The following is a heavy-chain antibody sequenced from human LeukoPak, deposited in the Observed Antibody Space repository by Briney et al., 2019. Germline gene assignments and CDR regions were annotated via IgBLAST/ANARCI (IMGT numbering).Heavy chain of an antibody. CDR1: GFTFDEYV. CDR2: INGNGDDS. V-gene: IGHV3-43*02. Sequence: PGGSLRLSCAASGFTFDEYVMHRVRQAPGQGLEWVSLINGNGDDSYYADSVKGRFTVSRDNREKSLFLHMNSLRTDDTAFYYCAKGLSSSSWYVADSWGQGTLVTVSS. J-gene: IGHJ4*02. CDR3: AKGLSSSSWYVADS. D-gene: IGHD6-13*01.